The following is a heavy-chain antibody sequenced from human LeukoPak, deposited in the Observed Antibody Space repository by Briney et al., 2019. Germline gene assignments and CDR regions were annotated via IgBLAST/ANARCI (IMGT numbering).Heavy chain of an antibody. D-gene: IGHD3-9*01. CDR3: AKPPRRQYILNAKEPPFPY. CDR1: GFTFSSYA. J-gene: IGHJ4*02. V-gene: IGHV3-23*01. Sequence: GGSLRLSCAASGFTFSSYAMIWVRQAPGKGLEWVSTITGSDNSTYYADSVKGRFTISRDNSKNTLYLQMNNLRAEDTAIYYCAKPPRRQYILNAKEPPFPYWGQGTLVTVSS. CDR2: ITGSDNST.